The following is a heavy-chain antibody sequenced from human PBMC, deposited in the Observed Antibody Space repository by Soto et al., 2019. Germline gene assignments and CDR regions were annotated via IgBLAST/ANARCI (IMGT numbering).Heavy chain of an antibody. CDR1: DGSISTYDW. V-gene: IGHV4-4*02. CDR3: ATGNVDSMLEY. Sequence: QVPLHESGPGLVKPAETLSLTCVVSDGSISTYDWWTWVRQPPGKGLEWIGKMFHSGGADYSPSLKSRVTISADSSKNHFSLRLTAVTAADTAVYYCATGNVDSMLEYWGQGTQVAVSS. CDR2: MFHSGGA. J-gene: IGHJ4*02. D-gene: IGHD3-3*01.